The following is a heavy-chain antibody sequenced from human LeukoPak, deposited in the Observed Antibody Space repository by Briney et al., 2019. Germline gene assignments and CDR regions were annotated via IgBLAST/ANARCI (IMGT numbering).Heavy chain of an antibody. D-gene: IGHD6-19*01. V-gene: IGHV4-39*01. CDR3: ARPVGQWLVKDAIDI. Sequence: PSETLSLTCTVSGGSISSSSYYWGWIRQPPGKGLEWIGSIYYSGSTYYNPSLKSRVTISVDTSKNQFSLKLSSVTAADAAVYYCARPVGQWLVKDAIDIWGQGTMVTVSS. CDR1: GGSISSSSYY. J-gene: IGHJ3*02. CDR2: IYYSGST.